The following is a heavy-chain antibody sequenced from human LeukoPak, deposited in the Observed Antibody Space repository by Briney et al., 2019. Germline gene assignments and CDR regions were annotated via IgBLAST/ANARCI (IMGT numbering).Heavy chain of an antibody. D-gene: IGHD6-13*01. J-gene: IGHJ6*02. Sequence: ASVKVSCKASGCTFTGYYMHWVRQAPGQGLEWMGRINPNSGGTNYAQKFQGRVTMTRDTSISTAYMELSRLRSDDTAVYYCARGLYSSSWYADCYYGMDVWGQGTTVTVSS. V-gene: IGHV1-2*06. CDR1: GCTFTGYY. CDR3: ARGLYSSSWYADCYYGMDV. CDR2: INPNSGGT.